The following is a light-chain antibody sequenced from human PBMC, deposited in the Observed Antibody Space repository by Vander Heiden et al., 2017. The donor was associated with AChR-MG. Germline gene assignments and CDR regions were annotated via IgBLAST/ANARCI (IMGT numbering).Light chain of an antibody. CDR2: GAS. CDR1: QSVDRNY. CDR3: QHYGISPLVT. V-gene: IGKV3-20*01. Sequence: EIVLTQSPGTLSLSPGERATLSCRASQSVDRNYLAWYKQKPGQAPRLLIYGASSRATGIPDRFSGSGYGTDFTLTISRREPEDFAVYYCQHYGISPLVTFGQGTLLDIK. J-gene: IGKJ5*01.